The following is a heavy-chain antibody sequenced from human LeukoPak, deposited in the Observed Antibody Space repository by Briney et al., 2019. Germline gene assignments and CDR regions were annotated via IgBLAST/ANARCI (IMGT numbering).Heavy chain of an antibody. V-gene: IGHV4-59*01. CDR3: ARDPLYYYDSSGYQGWYFDL. Sequence: SETLSLTCTVSGGSLSSYYWSWIRQPPGKGLEWIGYIYYSGSTNYNPSLKSRVTISVDTSKNQFSLKLSSVTAADTAVYYCARDPLYYYDSSGYQGWYFDLWGRGTLVTVSS. J-gene: IGHJ2*01. CDR1: GGSLSSYY. CDR2: IYYSGST. D-gene: IGHD3-22*01.